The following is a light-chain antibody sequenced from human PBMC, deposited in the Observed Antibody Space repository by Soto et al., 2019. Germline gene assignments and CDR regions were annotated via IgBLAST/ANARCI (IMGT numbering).Light chain of an antibody. CDR1: QSVSSSY. J-gene: IGKJ1*01. CDR3: QQYGSSPPVA. V-gene: IGKV3-20*01. Sequence: EIVLTQSPGTLSLSPGERATLSCRASQSVSSSYLAWYQQKPGQAPRLLIYGASSRATGIPDRFSGSGSGTDFTITISSLELEDCEVYYCQQYGSSPPVAFGQGTKVEIK. CDR2: GAS.